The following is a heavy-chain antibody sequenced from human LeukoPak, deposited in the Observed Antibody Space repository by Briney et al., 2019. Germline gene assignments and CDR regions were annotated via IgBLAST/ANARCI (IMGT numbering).Heavy chain of an antibody. V-gene: IGHV3-30*03. CDR1: GFTFSSYA. J-gene: IGHJ4*02. D-gene: IGHD3-10*01. CDR2: ISYDGSNK. CDR3: ARYGSGSYMDY. Sequence: GGSLRLSCAASGFTFSSYAMSWVRQAPGKGLEWVAVISYDGSNKYYADSVKGRFTISRDNSKNTLYLQMNSLRAEDTAVYYCARYGSGSYMDYWGQGTLVTVSS.